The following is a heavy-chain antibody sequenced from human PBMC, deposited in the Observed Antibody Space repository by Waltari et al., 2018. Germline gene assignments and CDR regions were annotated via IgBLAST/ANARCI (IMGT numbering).Heavy chain of an antibody. J-gene: IGHJ3*02. D-gene: IGHD6-13*01. Sequence: EVQLVQSGAEVKKPGEALKISCKGSGYSFTSYWIGWVRQMPGKGLEWMGIIYPGDSDTRYSPSFQGQVTISADKSISTAYLQWSSLKASDTAMYYCARHVSAYSSSWYGAFDIWGQGTMVTVSS. CDR1: GYSFTSYW. CDR2: IYPGDSDT. V-gene: IGHV5-51*01. CDR3: ARHVSAYSSSWYGAFDI.